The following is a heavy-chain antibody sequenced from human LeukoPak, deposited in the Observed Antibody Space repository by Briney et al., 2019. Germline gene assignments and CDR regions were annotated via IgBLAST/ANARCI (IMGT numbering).Heavy chain of an antibody. Sequence: SQTLSLTCTVSGGSISSGSYYWSWIRQPAGKGLEWIGRIYTSGSTNYNPSLKSRVTISVDTSKNQFSLKLSSVTAADTAAYYCARTSSTGTTYDYWGQETLVTVSS. CDR1: GGSISSGSYY. J-gene: IGHJ4*02. D-gene: IGHD1-1*01. CDR3: ARTSSTGTTYDY. V-gene: IGHV4-61*02. CDR2: IYTSGST.